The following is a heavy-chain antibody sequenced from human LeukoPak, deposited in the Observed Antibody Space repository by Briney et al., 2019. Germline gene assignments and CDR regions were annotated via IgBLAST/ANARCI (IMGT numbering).Heavy chain of an antibody. CDR1: GFTFSSYA. J-gene: IGHJ4*02. CDR3: ADFGSGSYCFDY. Sequence: GGSLRLSCAASGFTFSSYAMHWVRQAPGKGLEWVAVISYDGSNKYYADSVKGRFTISRDNSKNTLYLQMDSLRAEDTAIYYCADFGSGSYCFDYWGQGTLVTVSS. V-gene: IGHV3-30-3*01. CDR2: ISYDGSNK. D-gene: IGHD3-10*01.